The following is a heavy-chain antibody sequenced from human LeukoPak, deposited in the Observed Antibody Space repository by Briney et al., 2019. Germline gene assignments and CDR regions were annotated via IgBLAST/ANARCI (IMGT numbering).Heavy chain of an antibody. D-gene: IGHD5-12*01. CDR3: ARIRADTGYADFDN. J-gene: IGHJ4*02. CDR1: GGSISTYY. CDR2: IYYSGSN. Sequence: PSETLSLTCIISGGSISTYYWSWIRQPPGKGLEWIGYIYYSGSNKYNPSLRSRVTISVDTCKNEFSLTLTSVTAADTAVYYCARIRADTGYADFDNWGQGTLVTVSS. V-gene: IGHV4-59*08.